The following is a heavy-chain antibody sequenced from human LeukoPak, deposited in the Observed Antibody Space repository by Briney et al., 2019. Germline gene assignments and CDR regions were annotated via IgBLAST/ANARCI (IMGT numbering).Heavy chain of an antibody. D-gene: IGHD5-18*01. Sequence: SETLSLTCTVSGGSISSGGYYWSWIRQHPGKGLEWIGYIYYSGSTYYNPSLKSRVTISVDTSKNQFSLKLSSVTAADTAVYYCARSADTAMVPYYFDYWGQGTLVTVSS. CDR2: IYYSGST. J-gene: IGHJ4*02. CDR1: GGSISSGGYY. CDR3: ARSADTAMVPYYFDY. V-gene: IGHV4-31*03.